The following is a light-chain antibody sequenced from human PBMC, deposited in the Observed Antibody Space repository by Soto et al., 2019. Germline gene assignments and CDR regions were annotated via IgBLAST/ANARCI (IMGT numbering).Light chain of an antibody. CDR1: SSDVGIYNL. CDR3: CSYAYGSTFL. J-gene: IGLJ1*01. CDR2: EVT. Sequence: QSVLTQPASVSGSPGQSITISCTGTSSDVGIYNLVSWYQHHPGKAPKVMIYEVTKRPSGVSDRFSGSKSDNTASLTISGLQAEDEADYYCCSYAYGSTFLFGTGTKLTVL. V-gene: IGLV2-23*02.